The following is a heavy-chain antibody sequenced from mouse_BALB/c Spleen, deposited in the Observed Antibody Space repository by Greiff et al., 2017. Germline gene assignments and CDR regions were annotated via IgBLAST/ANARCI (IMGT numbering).Heavy chain of an antibody. V-gene: IGHV1-80*01. D-gene: IGHD2-14*01. CDR1: GYAFSSYW. Sequence: QVQLKESGAELVRPGSSVKISCKASGYAFSSYWMNWVKQRPGQGLEWIGQIYPGDGDTNYNGKFKGKATLTADKSSSTAYMQLSSLTSEDSAVYFCGRGYDALYYAMDYWGQGTSVTVSS. J-gene: IGHJ4*01. CDR3: GRGYDALYYAMDY. CDR2: IYPGDGDT.